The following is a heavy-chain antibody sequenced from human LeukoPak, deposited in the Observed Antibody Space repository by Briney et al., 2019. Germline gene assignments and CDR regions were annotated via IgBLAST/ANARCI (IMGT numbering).Heavy chain of an antibody. Sequence: GGSLRLSCAASRFTFSNYWMNWFRQAPGKGLEWVANINQDGSENVDSVKGRFTISRDNAEKSLFLQMNNLRVEDTALYYCARYGSYLDAIDFWGQGTLVTVAS. V-gene: IGHV3-7*01. J-gene: IGHJ3*01. CDR2: INQDGSE. CDR1: RFTFSNYW. D-gene: IGHD1-26*01. CDR3: ARYGSYLDAIDF.